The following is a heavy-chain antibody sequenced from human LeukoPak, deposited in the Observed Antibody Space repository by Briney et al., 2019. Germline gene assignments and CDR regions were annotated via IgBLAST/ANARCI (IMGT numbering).Heavy chain of an antibody. CDR1: GFTFSHYG. CDR3: ARGSDFFYRGGYFYPPGY. V-gene: IGHV3-33*01. J-gene: IGHJ4*02. D-gene: IGHD2-21*01. CDR2: IWYDGGKE. Sequence: GGSLRLSCVASGFTFSHYGMHWVRQGPGKGLEWVAVIWYDGGKEYYADSVKGRFTVSRDNSKNTLYLQMNSLRAEDTAVYYCARGSDFFYRGGYFYPPGYWGQGTLVTVSS.